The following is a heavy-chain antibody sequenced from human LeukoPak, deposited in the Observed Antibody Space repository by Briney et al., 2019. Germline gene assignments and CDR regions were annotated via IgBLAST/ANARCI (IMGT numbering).Heavy chain of an antibody. CDR1: GGSISSSSYY. D-gene: IGHD1-1*01. Sequence: PSETLSLTCTVSGGSISSSSYYWGWIRQPPGKGLEWIGTIYYSGTTYYNPSLKSRVTISADTSKNHFSLKLSSVTAADTAVYYCARPGHSYYYMDVWGKGTTFTVSS. V-gene: IGHV4-39*02. J-gene: IGHJ6*03. CDR3: ARPGHSYYYMDV. CDR2: IYYSGTT.